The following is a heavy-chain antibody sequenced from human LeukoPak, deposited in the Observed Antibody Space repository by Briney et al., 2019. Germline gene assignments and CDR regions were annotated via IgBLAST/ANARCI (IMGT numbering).Heavy chain of an antibody. D-gene: IGHD3-22*01. CDR3: ARDTYYYDSSALNPFDY. CDR2: MNPNSGNT. CDR1: GYTFTSYD. Sequence: ASVKVSCKASGYTFTSYDINWVRQATGQGLEWMGWMNPNSGNTGYAQKFQGRVTMTKNTSISTAYMELSSLRSEDTAVYYCARDTYYYDSSALNPFDYWGQGTLVTVSS. V-gene: IGHV1-8*01. J-gene: IGHJ4*02.